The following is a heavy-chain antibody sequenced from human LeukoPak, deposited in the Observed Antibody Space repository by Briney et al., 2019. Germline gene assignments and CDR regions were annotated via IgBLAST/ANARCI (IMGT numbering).Heavy chain of an antibody. CDR1: GFTFSSYA. V-gene: IGHV3-23*01. CDR2: ISGSGGST. D-gene: IGHD2-15*01. J-gene: IGHJ4*02. CDR3: ARKYCSGGSCYSDY. Sequence: PGGALRLSCVASGFTFSSYAMSWVRQAPGKGLEWVSAISGSGGSTYYADSVKGRFTISRDNAKNSLYLQMNSLRAEDTAVYYCARKYCSGGSCYSDYWGQGTLVTVSS.